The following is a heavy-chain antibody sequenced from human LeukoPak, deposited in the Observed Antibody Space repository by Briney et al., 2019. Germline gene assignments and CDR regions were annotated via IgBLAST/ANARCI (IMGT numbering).Heavy chain of an antibody. V-gene: IGHV1-46*01. Sequence: GASVKVSCKSSGYTFTSYYMHWVRQAPGQGLEWMGIVNPSGGSTSYAQKFQGRVTMTRDTSTSTVYMELSSLRSEATAVYYCARDLGIVVVVAAAPGVDYWGQGTLVTVSS. CDR1: GYTFTSYY. CDR2: VNPSGGST. D-gene: IGHD2-15*01. J-gene: IGHJ4*02. CDR3: ARDLGIVVVVAAAPGVDY.